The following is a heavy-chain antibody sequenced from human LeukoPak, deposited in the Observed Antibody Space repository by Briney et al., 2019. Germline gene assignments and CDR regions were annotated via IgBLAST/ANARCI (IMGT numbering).Heavy chain of an antibody. CDR3: AREGVSDSGSYQFDY. J-gene: IGHJ4*02. V-gene: IGHV4-61*02. D-gene: IGHD1-26*01. CDR1: GGSISSGSYY. CDR2: IYTSGST. Sequence: PSETLSLTCTVSGGSISSGSYYWSWIRQPAGKGLEWIGRIYTSGSTNYNPSLKSRVTISVDTSKNQFSLKLSSVTAADTAVYYCAREGVSDSGSYQFDYWGQGTLVTVSS.